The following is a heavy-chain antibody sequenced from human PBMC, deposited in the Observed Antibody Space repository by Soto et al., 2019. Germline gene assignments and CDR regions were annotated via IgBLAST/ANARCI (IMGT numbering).Heavy chain of an antibody. CDR3: LRGGWSVDY. Sequence: EVQLVESGGGLVQPGGSLRLSCAVSGFTFSTYWMSWVRQAPGKGLEWLANIKQDGSQKNYVDSVKGRFTISRDNAKNSLYLKQSSLRDEDTAVYYCLRGGWSVDYWVQGTVVIVSS. CDR1: GFTFSTYW. J-gene: IGHJ4*02. D-gene: IGHD2-8*01. V-gene: IGHV3-7*04. CDR2: IKQDGSQK.